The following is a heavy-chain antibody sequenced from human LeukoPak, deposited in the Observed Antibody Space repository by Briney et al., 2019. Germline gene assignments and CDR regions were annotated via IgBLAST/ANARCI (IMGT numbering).Heavy chain of an antibody. D-gene: IGHD4-17*01. V-gene: IGHV3-48*03. CDR1: GFTFSSYE. Sequence: GGSPRLSCAASGFTFSSYEMTWVRQAPGKGLEWVSYISSSGSTIYYADSVKGRFTISRDNAKNSLYLQMNSLRVEDTAVYYCAKYGDYLDSWGQGTVVTVSS. CDR2: ISSSGSTI. J-gene: IGHJ4*02. CDR3: AKYGDYLDS.